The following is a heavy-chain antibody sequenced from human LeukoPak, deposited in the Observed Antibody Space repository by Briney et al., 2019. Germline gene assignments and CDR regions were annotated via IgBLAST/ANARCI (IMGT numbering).Heavy chain of an antibody. CDR1: GFTVSSNH. Sequence: GGSLRLSCAAFGFTVSSNHMSWVRQAPGKGLEWVSVIYSGGSTDYADSVKGRFTISRDNLKNTPYLQMNTLRAEDTAVYYCARGPAGYNWGQGTLVTVSS. D-gene: IGHD1-1*01. CDR3: ARGPAGYN. J-gene: IGHJ4*02. CDR2: IYSGGST. V-gene: IGHV3-53*01.